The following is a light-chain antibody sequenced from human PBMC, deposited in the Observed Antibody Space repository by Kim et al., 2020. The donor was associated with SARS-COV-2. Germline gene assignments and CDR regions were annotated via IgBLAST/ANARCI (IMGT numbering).Light chain of an antibody. Sequence: DIVLTQSPGTLSLSPGERATLSCRASQSVSSIYLAWYQQKPGQAPRLLIFGASSRATGIPDRFSGSGSGTDFTLTINSLEPEDFAVYYCQQYGNSHPVTFGGGTKVDIK. CDR3: QQYGNSHPVT. V-gene: IGKV3-20*01. J-gene: IGKJ4*02. CDR1: QSVSSIY. CDR2: GAS.